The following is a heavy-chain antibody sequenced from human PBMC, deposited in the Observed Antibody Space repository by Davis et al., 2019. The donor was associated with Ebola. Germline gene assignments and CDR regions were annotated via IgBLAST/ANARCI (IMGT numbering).Heavy chain of an antibody. D-gene: IGHD2-2*01. CDR1: VITFSSYA. V-gene: IGHV3-23*01. J-gene: IGHJ3*02. CDR3: AKVQRGI. CDR2: ISGSGGST. Sequence: GESLKISCAASVITFSSYAMTWVRQAPGKGLEWVSAISGSGGSTYYADSVKGRFTISRDNSKNTLYLQMNSLRAEDTAVYYCAKVQRGIWGQGTMVTVSS.